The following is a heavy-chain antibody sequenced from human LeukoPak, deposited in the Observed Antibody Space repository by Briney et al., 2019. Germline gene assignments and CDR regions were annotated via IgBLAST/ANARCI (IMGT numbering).Heavy chain of an antibody. D-gene: IGHD6-19*01. J-gene: IGHJ3*02. V-gene: IGHV3-7*03. CDR2: VNRDGSET. CDR1: GFALSSHW. Sequence: GGSLRLSCAASGFALSSHWMTWVRQVPGRGPEWVANVNRDGSETYYLDSVKGRFTISRDNAKNSLYLQMNSLRAEDTAVYYCASQPGYSSGWAAFDIWGQGTMVTVSS. CDR3: ASQPGYSSGWAAFDI.